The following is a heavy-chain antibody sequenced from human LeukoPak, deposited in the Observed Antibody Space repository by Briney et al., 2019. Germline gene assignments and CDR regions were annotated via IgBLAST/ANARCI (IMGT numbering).Heavy chain of an antibody. CDR2: VIPIFGTA. J-gene: IGHJ6*03. CDR1: GGTFSSYA. Sequence: GASVKVSCKASGGTFSSYAISWVRQAPGQGLEWMGGVIPIFGTANYAQKFQGRVTITADESTSTAYMELSSLRSEDTAVYYCATPSDTVYTAMAKVAAAGTDYYYMDVWGQGTTVTVSS. D-gene: IGHD6-13*01. V-gene: IGHV1-69*13. CDR3: ATPSDTVYTAMAKVAAAGTDYYYMDV.